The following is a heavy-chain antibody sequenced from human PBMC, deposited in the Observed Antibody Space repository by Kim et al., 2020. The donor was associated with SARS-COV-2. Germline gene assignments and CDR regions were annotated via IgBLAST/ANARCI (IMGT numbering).Heavy chain of an antibody. J-gene: IGHJ4*02. CDR2: YDGSKK. CDR3: ARDRTD. V-gene: IGHV3-33*01. Sequence: YDGSKKDYADSVKGRFTISRDNSKNTLYLQMNSRRAEDTAVYYCARDRTDWGQGTLVTVSS.